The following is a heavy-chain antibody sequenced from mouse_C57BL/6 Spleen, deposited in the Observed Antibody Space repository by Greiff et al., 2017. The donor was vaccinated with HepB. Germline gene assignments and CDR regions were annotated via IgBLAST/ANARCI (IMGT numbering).Heavy chain of an antibody. Sequence: EVKLVESGGGLVQPGGSMKLSCAASGFTFSDAWMDWVRQSPEKGLEWVAEIRNKANNHATYYAESVKGRFTISRDDSKSSVYLRMNSLRAEDTGIYYCTRRRLGDWYFDVWGTGTTVTVSS. D-gene: IGHD3-2*02. CDR3: TRRRLGDWYFDV. V-gene: IGHV6-6*01. J-gene: IGHJ1*03. CDR2: IRNKANNHAT. CDR1: GFTFSDAW.